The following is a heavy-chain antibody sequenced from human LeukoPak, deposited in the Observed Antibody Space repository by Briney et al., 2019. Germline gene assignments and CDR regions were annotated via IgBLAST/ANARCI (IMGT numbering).Heavy chain of an antibody. CDR3: ARGSSGYIRGDFDY. CDR1: GGTFSSYA. V-gene: IGHV1-18*01. Sequence: GASVKVSCKASGGTFSSYAISWVRQAAGQGLEWMGWISAYNGNTNYAQKLQGRVTMTTDTSTSTAYMELRSLRSDDTAVYYCARGSSGYIRGDFDYWGQGTLVTVSS. J-gene: IGHJ4*02. D-gene: IGHD3-22*01. CDR2: ISAYNGNT.